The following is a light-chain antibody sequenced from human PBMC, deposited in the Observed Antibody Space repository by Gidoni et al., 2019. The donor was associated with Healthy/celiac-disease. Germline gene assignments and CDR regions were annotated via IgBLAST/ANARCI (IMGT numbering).Light chain of an antibody. CDR2: GKN. CDR3: NSRDSSGNHLV. Sequence: SSELTQDPAVFVALGQTVRITCQGDSLRSYYASWYQQKPGQAPVLVIYGKNNRPAGIPDRFSGSSSGNTASLTITGAQAEDEADYYCNSRDSSGNHLVFGGGTKLTGL. V-gene: IGLV3-19*01. J-gene: IGLJ3*02. CDR1: SLRSYY.